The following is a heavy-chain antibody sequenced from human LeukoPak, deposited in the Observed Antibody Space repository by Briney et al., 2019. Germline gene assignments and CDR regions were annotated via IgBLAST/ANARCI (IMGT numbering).Heavy chain of an antibody. CDR3: AGASYDSSGVH. CDR1: GGSISSYY. D-gene: IGHD3-22*01. CDR2: IYYSGSA. Sequence: PSGTLSLTCTVSGGSISSYYWSWIRQPPGKGLEWIGYIYYSGSANYNPSLKSRVTISVDTSKNQFSLKLSSVTAADTAVYYCAGASYDSSGVHWGQGTLVTVSS. J-gene: IGHJ4*02. V-gene: IGHV4-59*01.